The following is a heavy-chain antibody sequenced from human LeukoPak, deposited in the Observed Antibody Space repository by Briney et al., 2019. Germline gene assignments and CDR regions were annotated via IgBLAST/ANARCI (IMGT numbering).Heavy chain of an antibody. Sequence: GASVKVSCKASGGTFSSYAISWVRQAPGQGLEWMGGIIPIFGTANYAQKFQGRVTITADKSTSTAYMELSSLRSEDTAVYYCARATGDGYNYVHLGYYYYYGMDVWGQGTTVTVSS. V-gene: IGHV1-69*06. D-gene: IGHD5-24*01. CDR2: IIPIFGTA. CDR3: ARATGDGYNYVHLGYYYYYGMDV. J-gene: IGHJ6*02. CDR1: GGTFSSYA.